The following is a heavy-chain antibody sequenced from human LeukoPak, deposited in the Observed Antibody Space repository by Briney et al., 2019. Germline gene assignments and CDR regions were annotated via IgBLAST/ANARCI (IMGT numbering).Heavy chain of an antibody. CDR1: GFTFSSYA. D-gene: IGHD3-22*01. Sequence: GGSLRLSCAASGFTFSSYAMSWVRQAPGKGLEWVSAISGSGGSTYYADSVKGRFTISRDNSKNTLYLQMNSLRAEDTAVYYCAEDQYYDSSGYLDYWGQGTLVTVSS. CDR2: ISGSGGST. V-gene: IGHV3-23*01. J-gene: IGHJ4*02. CDR3: AEDQYYDSSGYLDY.